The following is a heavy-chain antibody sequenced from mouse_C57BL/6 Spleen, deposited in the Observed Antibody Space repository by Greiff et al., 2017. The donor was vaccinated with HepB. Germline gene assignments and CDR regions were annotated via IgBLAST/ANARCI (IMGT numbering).Heavy chain of an antibody. Sequence: VQRVESGAELARPGASVKMSCKASGYTFTSYTMHWVKQRPGQGLEWIGYINPSSGYTKYNQKFKDKATLTADKSSSTAYMQLSSLTSEDSAVYYCARGLDYAMDYWGQGTSVTVSS. D-gene: IGHD2-2*01. CDR1: GYTFTSYT. CDR3: ARGLDYAMDY. J-gene: IGHJ4*01. V-gene: IGHV1-4*01. CDR2: INPSSGYT.